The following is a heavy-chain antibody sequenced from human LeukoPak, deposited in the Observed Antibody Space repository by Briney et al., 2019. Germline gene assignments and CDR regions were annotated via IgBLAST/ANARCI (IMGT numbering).Heavy chain of an antibody. V-gene: IGHV6-1*01. CDR3: VRDPGGTLFDS. Sequence: SQTLSLTCVISGDSVSRNTASWNWIRQSPSRGLEWLGRTYYRSKWYNDFAESVKGRITFSADTSKNQLALQLNSVTPDDTAVYYCVRDPGGTLFDSWGQRTLVTLSS. J-gene: IGHJ4*02. CDR1: GDSVSRNTAS. CDR2: TYYRSKWYN.